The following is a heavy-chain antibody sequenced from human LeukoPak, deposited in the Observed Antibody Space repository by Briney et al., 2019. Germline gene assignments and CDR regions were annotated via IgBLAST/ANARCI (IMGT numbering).Heavy chain of an antibody. CDR1: GFTLSSNW. D-gene: IGHD1-26*01. J-gene: IGHJ4*02. Sequence: GGSLRLSCGASGFTLSSNWMHWVRQAPGKGLVWVSRINGDGSSTSYADSVKGRFTISRDNAKNTLYLQMNSLRAEDTAVYYCARDRGSTEFDYWGQGTLVTVSS. V-gene: IGHV3-74*01. CDR3: ARDRGSTEFDY. CDR2: INGDGSST.